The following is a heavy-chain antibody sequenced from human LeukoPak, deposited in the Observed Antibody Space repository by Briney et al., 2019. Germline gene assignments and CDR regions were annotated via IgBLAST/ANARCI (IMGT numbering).Heavy chain of an antibody. D-gene: IGHD2-2*01. V-gene: IGHV1-2*02. CDR3: ARDHCTSSGCYEYYYYGVDV. CDR1: GYTFTDYY. CDR2: INPNSGGT. Sequence: ASVKVSCKASGYTFTDYYIQWVRQAPGQELEWMGWINPNSGGTNSAQKFQGRVTMTRDTSVSTAYMELSRLRSDDTAVYYCARDHCTSSGCYEYYYYGVDVWGQGTTVTVSS. J-gene: IGHJ6*02.